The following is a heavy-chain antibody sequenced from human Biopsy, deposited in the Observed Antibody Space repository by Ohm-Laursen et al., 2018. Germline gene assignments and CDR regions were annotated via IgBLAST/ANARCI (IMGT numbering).Heavy chain of an antibody. Sequence: GTLSLTCTVSGGSFTGHYWSWIRQPPGKGLEWIGHISDTGYTSYNASIKSRVTISVDTSRNHFSLRLSSLTAADTAVYYCARGSNDFGGLYFPRWGQGTLLTVSS. V-gene: IGHV4-59*11. J-gene: IGHJ4*02. CDR3: ARGSNDFGGLYFPR. CDR1: GGSFTGHY. D-gene: IGHD4-23*01. CDR2: ISDTGYT.